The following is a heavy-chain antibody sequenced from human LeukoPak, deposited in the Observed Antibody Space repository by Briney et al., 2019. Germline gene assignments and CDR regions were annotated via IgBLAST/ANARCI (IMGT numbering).Heavy chain of an antibody. Sequence: SQTLSLTCTVSGGSISSGTYYWNWIRQPAGKGLEWIGRIYTSGSTNYNPSLKSRVTISVDTSKNQFSLKLSSVTAADTAVYYCARGRNSVYYFNVVAPSYFDYWGQGTLVTVSS. CDR1: GGSISSGTYY. V-gene: IGHV4-61*02. D-gene: IGHD3-22*01. CDR2: IYTSGST. CDR3: ARGRNSVYYFNVVAPSYFDY. J-gene: IGHJ4*02.